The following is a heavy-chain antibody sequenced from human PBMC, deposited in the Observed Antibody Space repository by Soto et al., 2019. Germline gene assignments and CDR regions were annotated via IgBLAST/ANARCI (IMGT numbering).Heavy chain of an antibody. CDR2: IYYSGST. V-gene: IGHV4-39*01. CDR1: GGSISSSSYY. CDR3: AIPDCSSTSCPPGDV. Sequence: PSETLSLTCTVSGGSISSSSYYWGWIRQPPGKGLEWIGSIYYSGSTYYNPSLKSRVTISVDTSKNQFSLKLSSVTAADTAVYYCAIPDCSSTSCPPGDVWGQGTTDTVSS. D-gene: IGHD2-2*01. J-gene: IGHJ6*02.